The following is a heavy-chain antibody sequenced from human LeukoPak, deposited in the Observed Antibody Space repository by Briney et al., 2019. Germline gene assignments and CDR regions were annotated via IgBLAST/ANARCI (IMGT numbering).Heavy chain of an antibody. V-gene: IGHV3-49*04. D-gene: IGHD3-3*01. Sequence: SLRLSCTTSGFTFGDYAMTWVRQAPGKGLEWVGFIRSKTYGGTTQYAASVKGRFTISRDDSKSIPYLQMNSLRTEDTAVYYCARAPPYDFWSGYYYFDKWGQGTLVTVSS. CDR1: GFTFGDYA. CDR2: IRSKTYGGTT. CDR3: ARAPPYDFWSGYYYFDK. J-gene: IGHJ4*02.